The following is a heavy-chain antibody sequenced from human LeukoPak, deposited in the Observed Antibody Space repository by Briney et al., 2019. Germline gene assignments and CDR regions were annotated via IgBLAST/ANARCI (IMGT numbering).Heavy chain of an antibody. J-gene: IGHJ4*02. CDR1: GGSISSSASY. CDR2: IYYSGST. V-gene: IGHV4-39*01. Sequence: PSETLSLTCTVSGGSISSSASYWGWIRQPPGKGLEWIGSIYYSGSTNYNPSLKSRVTISVDTSKNQFSLRLNSVTAADTAVYYCARRDTVTVAEAFDYWGQGTLVTVSS. D-gene: IGHD3-22*01. CDR3: ARRDTVTVAEAFDY.